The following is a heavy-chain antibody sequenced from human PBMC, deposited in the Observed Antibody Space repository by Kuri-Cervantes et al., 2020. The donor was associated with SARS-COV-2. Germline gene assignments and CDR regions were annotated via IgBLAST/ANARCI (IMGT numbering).Heavy chain of an antibody. V-gene: IGHV4-61*08. Sequence: SETLSLTCTVSGGSVSSSGYYWTWIRQPPGKGLEWIGHTYYSGTTKYNPSLKSRVTISIDTSKNQFSLKLNSVSAADTAVYYCARGRDGYDTNHYHFDSWSQGTLVTVSS. D-gene: IGHD5-24*01. J-gene: IGHJ4*02. CDR1: GGSVSSSGYY. CDR3: ARGRDGYDTNHYHFDS. CDR2: TYYSGTT.